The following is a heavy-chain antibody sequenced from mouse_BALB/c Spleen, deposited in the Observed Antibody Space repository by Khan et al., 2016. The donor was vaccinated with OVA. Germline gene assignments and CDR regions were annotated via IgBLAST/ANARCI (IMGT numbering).Heavy chain of an antibody. Sequence: QVQLKESGPGLVAPSQSLSITCTISGFSLTSYGVHWVRRPPGKGLEWLVVIWSDGHTTYNSALKSRLSISKDNSKSQVFLKMNSLQTDDTAMYYCARHGYYGNYGPYVDVWGAGTTVTVSS. CDR3: ARHGYYGNYGPYVDV. V-gene: IGHV2-6-1*01. D-gene: IGHD2-1*01. CDR2: IWSDGHT. J-gene: IGHJ1*01. CDR1: GFSLTSYG.